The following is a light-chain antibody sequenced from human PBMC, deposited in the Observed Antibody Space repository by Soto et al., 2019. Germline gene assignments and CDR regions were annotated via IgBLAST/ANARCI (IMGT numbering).Light chain of an antibody. J-gene: IGKJ4*01. CDR3: QHCNTWPLT. Sequence: EIVVTQSPATLSLSPGQRATLSCRTSQKINNKLVWYQQKPGRAPRLLIYGASTRATGIPARFSGSGSGTEFTLTISSLQSEDFAVYSSQHCNTWPLTFGGGTNVEIK. CDR1: QKINNK. V-gene: IGKV3-15*01. CDR2: GAS.